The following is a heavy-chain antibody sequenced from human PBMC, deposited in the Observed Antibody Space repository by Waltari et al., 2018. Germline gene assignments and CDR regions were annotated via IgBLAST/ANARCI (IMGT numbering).Heavy chain of an antibody. CDR3: ARDSGITIFGVVITYNWFDP. V-gene: IGHV1-69*14. D-gene: IGHD3-3*01. CDR2: IIPIFGTA. Sequence: QVQLVQSGAEVKKPGSSVKVSCKASGGTFSSYAISWVRQAPGQGLEWMGGIIPIFGTANYAQKFQGRVTITADKSTSTAYMELSSLRSEDTAVYYCARDSGITIFGVVITYNWFDPWGQGTLVTVSS. J-gene: IGHJ5*02. CDR1: GGTFSSYA.